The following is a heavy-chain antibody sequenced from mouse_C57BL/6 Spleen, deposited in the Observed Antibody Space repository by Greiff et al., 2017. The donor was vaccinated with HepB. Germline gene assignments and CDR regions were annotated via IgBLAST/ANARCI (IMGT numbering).Heavy chain of an antibody. V-gene: IGHV1-26*01. CDR2: INPNNGGT. CDR1: GYTFTDYY. J-gene: IGHJ4*01. D-gene: IGHD2-5*01. CDR3: ARYSNYVLDY. Sequence: EVQLQQSGPELVKPGASVKISCKASGYTFTDYYMNWVKQSHGKSLEWIGDINPNNGGTSYNQKFKGKATLTVDKSSSTAYMELRSLTSEDSAVYYCARYSNYVLDYWGQRTSVTVSS.